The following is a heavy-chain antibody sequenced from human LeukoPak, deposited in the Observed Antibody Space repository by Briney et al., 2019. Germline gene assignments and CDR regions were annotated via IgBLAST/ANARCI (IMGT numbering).Heavy chain of an antibody. D-gene: IGHD6-13*01. Sequence: ASVKVSCKASGYTFTGYYMHGVRQAPGQGLEWMGWINPNSGGTNYAQKFQGRVTMTRDTSISTAYMELSRLRSDDTAVYYCATAAAGPTPLDYWGQGTLVTVSS. CDR1: GYTFTGYY. CDR2: INPNSGGT. J-gene: IGHJ4*02. CDR3: ATAAAGPTPLDY. V-gene: IGHV1-2*02.